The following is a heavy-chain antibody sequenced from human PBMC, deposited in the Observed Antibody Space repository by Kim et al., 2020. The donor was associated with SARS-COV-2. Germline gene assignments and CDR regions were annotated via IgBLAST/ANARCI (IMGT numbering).Heavy chain of an antibody. Sequence: GGSLRLSCAASGFTFSSYWMHWVRQAPGKGLVWVSRINSDGSSTSYADSVKGRFTISRDNAKNTLYLQMNSLRAEDTAVYYCASCTEYGSGSYLHHYYYYYGMDVWGQGTTVTVSS. D-gene: IGHD3-10*01. V-gene: IGHV3-74*01. J-gene: IGHJ6*02. CDR3: ASCTEYGSGSYLHHYYYYYGMDV. CDR1: GFTFSSYW. CDR2: INSDGSST.